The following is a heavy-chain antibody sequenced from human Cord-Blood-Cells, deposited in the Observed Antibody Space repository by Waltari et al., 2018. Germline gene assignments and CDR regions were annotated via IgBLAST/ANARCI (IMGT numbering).Heavy chain of an antibody. Sequence: VQLVQPGAEVKKHGASVKVSCKVSGYTLTELSMHVVRTVSGKRLEWMGGFDPEDGETIYAQKFQGRVTMTEDTSTDTAYMELSSLRSEDTAVYYCATDRRDGYNYGNAFDIWGQGTMVTVSS. J-gene: IGHJ3*02. D-gene: IGHD5-12*01. CDR1: GYTLTELS. V-gene: IGHV1-24*01. CDR2: FDPEDGET. CDR3: ATDRRDGYNYGNAFDI.